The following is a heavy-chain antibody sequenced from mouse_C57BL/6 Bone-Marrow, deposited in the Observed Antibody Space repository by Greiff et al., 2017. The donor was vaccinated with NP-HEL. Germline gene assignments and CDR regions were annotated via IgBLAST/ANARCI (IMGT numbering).Heavy chain of an antibody. CDR3: ARNYGSSYNWYFDV. V-gene: IGHV3-8*01. J-gene: IGHJ1*03. Sequence: DVKLVESGPGLAKPSQTLSLTCSVTGYSITSDYWNWIRKFPGNKLEYMGYISYSGSTYYNPSLKSRISITRDTSKNQYYLQLNSVTTEDTATYYCARNYGSSYNWYFDVWGTGTTVTVSS. CDR2: ISYSGST. D-gene: IGHD1-1*01. CDR1: GYSITSDY.